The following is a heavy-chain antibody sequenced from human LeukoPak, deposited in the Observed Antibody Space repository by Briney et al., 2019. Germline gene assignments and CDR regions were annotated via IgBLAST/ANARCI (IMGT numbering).Heavy chain of an antibody. Sequence: GESPKIPCKGSGYSFTSYWIGWVRQMPGKGLEWMWIIYPGDSDTRYSPSLQSQVTISADKSISTAYLQWSSLKASDTAMYYCARHLSSLYGMDVWGQGTTVTVSS. CDR2: IYPGDSDT. V-gene: IGHV5-51*01. CDR3: ARHLSSLYGMDV. J-gene: IGHJ6*02. CDR1: GYSFTSYW.